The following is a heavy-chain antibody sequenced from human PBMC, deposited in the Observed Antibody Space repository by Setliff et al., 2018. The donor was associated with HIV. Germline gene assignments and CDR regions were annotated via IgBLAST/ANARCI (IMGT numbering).Heavy chain of an antibody. J-gene: IGHJ5*02. CDR1: GGSIGSYY. Sequence: PSETLSLTCTVSGGSIGSYYWSWIRQPPGKGLEWIGYIYYSGSTNYNPSLKSRVTISVDTSKNQFSLKLSSVTAADTAVYYCAKRTFGSGRLDPWGQEPWSPSPQ. V-gene: IGHV4-59*08. CDR2: IYYSGST. CDR3: AKRTFGSGRLDP. D-gene: IGHD3-16*01.